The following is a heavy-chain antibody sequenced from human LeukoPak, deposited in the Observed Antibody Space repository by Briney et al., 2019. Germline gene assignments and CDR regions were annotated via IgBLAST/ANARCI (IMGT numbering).Heavy chain of an antibody. CDR3: ARDHNWGFDY. Sequence: PGGSLRLSCEASGFTFSTYSMNWVRQAPGKGREWVSYISNDDIFYADSVEGRFTISRDNAKSSVYLQMNSLRADDTAVYYCARDHNWGFDYWGRGTLVSVSS. CDR2: ISNDDI. J-gene: IGHJ4*02. CDR1: GFTFSTYS. V-gene: IGHV3-48*04. D-gene: IGHD7-27*01.